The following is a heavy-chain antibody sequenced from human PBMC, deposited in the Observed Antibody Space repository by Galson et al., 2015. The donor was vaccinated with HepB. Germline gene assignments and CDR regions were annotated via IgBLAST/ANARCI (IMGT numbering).Heavy chain of an antibody. J-gene: IGHJ4*02. V-gene: IGHV3-30*18. CDR3: AKDKAERGSAGFGH. CDR2: ISYDGSNK. D-gene: IGHD3-16*01. CDR1: GFTSSSYV. Sequence: SLRLSCAASGFTSSSYVMHWVRQALGKGLEWVAGISYDGSNKYYADSVKGRFTISRDTSKNMLYLETNSLRVDDTAVYYWAKDKAERGSAGFGHWGREPWSPSPQ.